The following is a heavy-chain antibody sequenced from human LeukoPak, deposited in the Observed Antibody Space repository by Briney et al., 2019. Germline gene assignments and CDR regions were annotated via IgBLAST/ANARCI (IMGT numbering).Heavy chain of an antibody. J-gene: IGHJ4*02. CDR1: GFTFSSFA. CDR2: ISGSGGST. Sequence: GGSLRLSCAASGFTFSSFAMSWVRQAPGKGLEWVSAISGSGGSTYYADSVKGRFTISRDNSKNTLYLQMNSLRAEDTAVYYCAKSGSSRQYYFDYWGQGTLVTVSS. CDR3: AKSGSSRQYYFDY. V-gene: IGHV3-23*01. D-gene: IGHD1-26*01.